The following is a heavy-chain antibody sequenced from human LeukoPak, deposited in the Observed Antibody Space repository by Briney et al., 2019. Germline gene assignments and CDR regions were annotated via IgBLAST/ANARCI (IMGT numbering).Heavy chain of an antibody. Sequence: PGGSLRLSCAASGFTFSSYAMHWVRQAPGKGLEWVAVISYDGSNKYCADSVKGRFTISRDNSKNTLYLQMNSLRAEDTAVYYCASVRGPYYFDYWGQGTLVTVSS. CDR3: ASVRGPYYFDY. J-gene: IGHJ4*02. V-gene: IGHV3-30*04. CDR1: GFTFSSYA. CDR2: ISYDGSNK. D-gene: IGHD3-10*01.